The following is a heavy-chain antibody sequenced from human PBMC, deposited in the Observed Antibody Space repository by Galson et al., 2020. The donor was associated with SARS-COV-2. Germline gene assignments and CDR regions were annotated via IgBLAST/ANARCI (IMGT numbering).Heavy chain of an antibody. J-gene: IGHJ4*02. CDR1: GFTFSSYA. V-gene: IGHV3-30*04. CDR3: TRGTRMPMADISGFES. D-gene: IGHD3-9*01. CDR2: ISYDGSNK. Sequence: GGSLRLSCAASGFTFSSYAMHWVRQAPGKGLEWVVVISYDGSNKYYADSVKGRFTISRDNSKNTLYLQMNSLRAQDTAVYYCTRGTRMPMADISGFESWGQGTLVTVSS.